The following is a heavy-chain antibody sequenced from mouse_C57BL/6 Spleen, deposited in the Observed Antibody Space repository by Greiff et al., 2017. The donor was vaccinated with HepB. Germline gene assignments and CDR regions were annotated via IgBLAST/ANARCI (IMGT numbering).Heavy chain of an antibody. J-gene: IGHJ3*01. CDR1: GFTFSDYG. Sequence: EVKLEESGGGLVKPGGSLKLSCAASGFTFSDYGMHWVRQAPEKGLEWVAYISSGSSTIYYADTVKGRFTISRDNAKNTLFLQMTRLRSEDAAMYYCARGGSSRFAYWGQGTLVTVSA. CDR3: ARGGSSRFAY. CDR2: ISSGSSTI. D-gene: IGHD1-1*01. V-gene: IGHV5-17*01.